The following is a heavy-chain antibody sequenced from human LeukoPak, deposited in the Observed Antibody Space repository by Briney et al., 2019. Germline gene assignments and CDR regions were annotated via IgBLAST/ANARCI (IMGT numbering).Heavy chain of an antibody. D-gene: IGHD4-17*01. J-gene: IGHJ4*02. V-gene: IGHV3-9*03. Sequence: GGSLRLSCAASGFTFDDYAMHWVRQAPGKGLEWVSGISWNSGSIGYAVSVKGRFTISRDNAKNSLYLQMNSLRAEDMALYYCAKGTDYGDYAYFDYWGQGTLVTVSS. CDR2: ISWNSGSI. CDR3: AKGTDYGDYAYFDY. CDR1: GFTFDDYA.